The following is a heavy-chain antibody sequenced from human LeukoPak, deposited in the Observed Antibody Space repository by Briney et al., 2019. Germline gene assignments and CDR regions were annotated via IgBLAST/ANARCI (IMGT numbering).Heavy chain of an antibody. CDR1: GYTLTELS. CDR2: FDPEDGET. V-gene: IGHV1-24*01. CDR3: SLVGATENFDY. Sequence: GASVTVSCKVSGYTLTELSMHWVRQAPGKGLEWMGGFDPEDGETIYAQKFQGRVTTTTDTSTSTAYMELRSLRSDDTAVYYCSLVGATENFDYWGQGTLVTVSS. J-gene: IGHJ4*02. D-gene: IGHD1-26*01.